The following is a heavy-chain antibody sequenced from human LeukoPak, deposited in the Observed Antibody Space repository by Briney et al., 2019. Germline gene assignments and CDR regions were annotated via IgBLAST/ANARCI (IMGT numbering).Heavy chain of an antibody. CDR1: GFTFSSHW. CDR3: ASVLRAAAGGVEVYFDY. CDR2: IKQDGSEK. V-gene: IGHV3-7*01. Sequence: GGSLRLSCAASGFTFSSHWMSWARHAPGKGREXVANIKQDGSEKYYVDSVKGRFTISRDNAKNSLYLQMNSLRAEDTAVYSCASVLRAAAGGVEVYFDYWGHGTLVTVSS. D-gene: IGHD6-13*01. J-gene: IGHJ4*01.